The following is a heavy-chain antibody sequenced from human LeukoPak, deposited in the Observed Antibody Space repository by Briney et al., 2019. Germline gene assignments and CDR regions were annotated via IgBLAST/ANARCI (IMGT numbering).Heavy chain of an antibody. CDR3: ARGGEMATKHYYYYGMDV. J-gene: IGHJ6*02. CDR2: ISAYNGST. D-gene: IGHD5-24*01. Sequence: ASVKVSCKASGYTFTSYGISWVRQAPGQGLEWMGWISAYNGSTNYAQKLQGRVTMTTDTSTSTAYMELRSLRSDDTAVYYCARGGEMATKHYYYYGMDVWGQGTTVTVSS. CDR1: GYTFTSYG. V-gene: IGHV1-18*01.